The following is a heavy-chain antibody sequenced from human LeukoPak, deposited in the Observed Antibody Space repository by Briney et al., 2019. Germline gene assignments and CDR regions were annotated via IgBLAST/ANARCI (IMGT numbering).Heavy chain of an antibody. Sequence: GGSLRLSCAASGFTFSSYAMHWVRQAPGKGLEWVAVISYDGSNKYYADSVKGRFTISRDNSKNTLYLQMNSLRAEDTAVYYCARDFVSYYYDFWSGSGLYGMDVRGQGTTVTVSS. CDR1: GFTFSSYA. CDR3: ARDFVSYYYDFWSGSGLYGMDV. D-gene: IGHD3-3*01. J-gene: IGHJ6*02. CDR2: ISYDGSNK. V-gene: IGHV3-30-3*01.